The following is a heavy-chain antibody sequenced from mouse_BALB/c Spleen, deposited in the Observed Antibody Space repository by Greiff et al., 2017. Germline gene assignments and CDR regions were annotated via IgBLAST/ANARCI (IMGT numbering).Heavy chain of an antibody. Sequence: DLVKPGASVKLSCKASGYTFTSYWINWIKQRPGQGLEWIGRIAPGSGSTYYNEMFKGKATLTVDTSSSTAYIQLSSLSSEDSAVNFCARGGIYYDYDWFAYWGQGTLVTVSA. CDR1: GYTFTSYW. V-gene: IGHV1S41*01. CDR2: IAPGSGST. CDR3: ARGGIYYDYDWFAY. J-gene: IGHJ3*01. D-gene: IGHD2-4*01.